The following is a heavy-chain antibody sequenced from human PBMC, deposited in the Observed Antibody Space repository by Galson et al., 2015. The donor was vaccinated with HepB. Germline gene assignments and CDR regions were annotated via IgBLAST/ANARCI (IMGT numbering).Heavy chain of an antibody. CDR3: ARWTISTGGPRPLKNAFDF. D-gene: IGHD3-3*01. CDR2: ISGSDNRA. CDR1: GFTVSNSA. V-gene: IGHV3-23*01. J-gene: IGHJ3*01. Sequence: SLRLSCAASGFTVSNSAMTWVRQAPGKGLEWVSAISGSDNRAYYADSVKGRFTIFRDKSDNTLSLQMNSLRAEDMGVYYCARWTISTGGPRPLKNAFDFWGQGTKVTVSS.